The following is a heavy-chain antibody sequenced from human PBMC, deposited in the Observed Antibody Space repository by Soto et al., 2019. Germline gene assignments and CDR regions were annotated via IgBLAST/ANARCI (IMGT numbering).Heavy chain of an antibody. CDR1: GGSFSGYY. V-gene: IGHV4-34*01. Sequence: QVQLQQWGAGLLKPSETLSLTCAVYGGSFSGYYWSWIRQPPGKGLEWIGEINHSGSTNYNPSLKSRVTISADTPTSQFSLKLSSVTAADTAEDYCARGEHSSSRYVPPLGYWGQGTLVTVSS. J-gene: IGHJ4*02. D-gene: IGHD6-13*01. CDR2: INHSGST. CDR3: ARGEHSSSRYVPPLGY.